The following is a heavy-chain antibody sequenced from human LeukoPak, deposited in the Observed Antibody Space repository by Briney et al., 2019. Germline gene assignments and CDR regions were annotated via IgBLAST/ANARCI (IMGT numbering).Heavy chain of an antibody. J-gene: IGHJ6*02. CDR3: AKARGSYANYYYYGMDV. CDR1: GFTFSSYA. V-gene: IGHV3-23*01. Sequence: GGSLRLSCAASGFTFSSYAMSWVRQAPGKGLEWVSAISGSGGSTYYADSVKGRFTISRDNSKNTLYLQMNSQRAEDTAVYYCAKARGSYANYYYYGMDVWGQGTTVTVSS. D-gene: IGHD2-15*01. CDR2: ISGSGGST.